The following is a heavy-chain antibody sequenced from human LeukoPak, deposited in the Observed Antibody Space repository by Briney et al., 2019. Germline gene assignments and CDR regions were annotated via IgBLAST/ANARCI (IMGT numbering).Heavy chain of an antibody. CDR1: GYTFTSYD. J-gene: IGHJ4*02. Sequence: ASVTVSFKASGYTFTSYDINWVRQAPGQGVEWMGWMNPNSGNTGYAQKFQGRVTMTRNTSISTAYMELSSLRSEDTAVYYCARGLRYFDWLLSYWGQGTLVTVSS. V-gene: IGHV1-8*01. CDR2: MNPNSGNT. D-gene: IGHD3-9*01. CDR3: ARGLRYFDWLLSY.